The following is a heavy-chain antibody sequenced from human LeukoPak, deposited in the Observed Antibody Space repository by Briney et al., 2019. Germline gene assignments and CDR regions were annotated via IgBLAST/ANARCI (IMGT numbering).Heavy chain of an antibody. Sequence: GGSLRLSCAASGFRFSSYDIHWVRQAPGKGLEWVTFIESDGTKEYYADSVKGRFTISRGNSKNTVYVQMNTLRAEDTAAYYCAKEGSGWYYLDYWGQGTVVTVSS. D-gene: IGHD6-19*01. CDR2: IESDGTKE. J-gene: IGHJ4*02. CDR3: AKEGSGWYYLDY. CDR1: GFRFSSYD. V-gene: IGHV3-30*02.